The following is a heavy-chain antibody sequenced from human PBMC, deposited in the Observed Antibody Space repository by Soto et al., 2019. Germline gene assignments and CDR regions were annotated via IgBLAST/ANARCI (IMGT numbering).Heavy chain of an antibody. CDR3: ARDTGNSFDY. CDR1: GYTFNTYC. Sequence: HVQLVQSGGELKKPGASVKVSCNTSGYTFNTYCITWVRQAPGQGLEWMGWISPHNGNTNYAEKFQCRVTMTADTITKTAYMELRNLRIDDTAVYYCARDTGNSFDYWGQGTPVTVSS. V-gene: IGHV1-18*01. J-gene: IGHJ4*02. CDR2: ISPHNGNT.